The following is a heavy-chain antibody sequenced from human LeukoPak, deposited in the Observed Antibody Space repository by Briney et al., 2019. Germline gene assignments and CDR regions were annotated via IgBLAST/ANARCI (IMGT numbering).Heavy chain of an antibody. CDR2: IYTSGGT. D-gene: IGHD6-6*01. V-gene: IGHV4-61*02. Sequence: PSQTLSLTCTVSGNSISSGDNYWSWIRQPAGKGLEWIGRIYTSGGTNYNPSLKSRVTISLDTSKNQFSLKLRSVTAADTAVYYCARGTARLGYFDYWGQGTLVTVSS. J-gene: IGHJ4*02. CDR3: ARGTARLGYFDY. CDR1: GNSISSGDNY.